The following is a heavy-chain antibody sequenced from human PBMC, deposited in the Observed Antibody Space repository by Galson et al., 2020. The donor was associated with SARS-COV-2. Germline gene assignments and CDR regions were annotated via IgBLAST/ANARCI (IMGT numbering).Heavy chain of an antibody. D-gene: IGHD6-6*01. V-gene: IGHV1-18*01. CDR1: VYMFTSFG. CDR3: ARDSERLSPESGSSGFLYCGMDV. CDR2: IIGYNGYT. J-gene: IGHJ6*02. Sequence: ASVKVSCKASVYMFTSFGVSWVRQAPGQGLEWMAWIIGYNGYTKYAQKFQGRVTLTTDTSTTTAYMELRNLRSDDTAVYYCARDSERLSPESGSSGFLYCGMDVWGQGTTVTVSS.